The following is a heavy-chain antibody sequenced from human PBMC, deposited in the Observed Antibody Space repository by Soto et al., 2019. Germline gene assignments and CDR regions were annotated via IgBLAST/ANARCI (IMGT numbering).Heavy chain of an antibody. CDR2: IKSKTDGGRT. V-gene: IGHV3-15*01. J-gene: IGHJ4*02. Sequence: EVQLVESGGGLVKPGGSLRLSCAASGFTFSNAWMSWVRQAPGKGLEWVGRIKSKTDGGRTDYAAPVKGRFTISRDESNNTLYLQMNSLKTEDTAVYYCTTPSAARPYYFDYRGQGTLVTVSS. D-gene: IGHD6-6*01. CDR1: GFTFSNAW. CDR3: TTPSAARPYYFDY.